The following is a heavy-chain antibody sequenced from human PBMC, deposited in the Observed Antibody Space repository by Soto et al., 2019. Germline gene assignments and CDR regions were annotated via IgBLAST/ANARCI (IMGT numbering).Heavy chain of an antibody. CDR2: IIPIFGTA. CDR1: GGTFSSYA. Sequence: ASVKVSCKASGGTFSSYAISWVRQAPGQGLEWMGGIIPIFGTANYAQKFQGRVTITADESTSTAYMELSSLRSEDTAVYYCASSGTYYYDSSGYYPFGYWGQGTLVTVSS. V-gene: IGHV1-69*13. D-gene: IGHD3-22*01. CDR3: ASSGTYYYDSSGYYPFGY. J-gene: IGHJ4*02.